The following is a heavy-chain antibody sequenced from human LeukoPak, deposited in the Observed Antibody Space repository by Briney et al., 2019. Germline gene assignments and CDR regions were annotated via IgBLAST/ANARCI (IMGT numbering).Heavy chain of an antibody. CDR2: IYNSGST. V-gene: IGHV4-59*01. Sequence: PSETLSLTCNVSGGSMSSYYWSWIRQPPGKGQEWIGYIYNSGSTNYNSALKGRVTISVDTSKSQFSLKLTSVTAADTAVYYCARGLTGTQLDFFDYWGQGTLVTVSS. CDR1: GGSMSSYY. CDR3: ARGLTGTQLDFFDY. J-gene: IGHJ4*02. D-gene: IGHD1-20*01.